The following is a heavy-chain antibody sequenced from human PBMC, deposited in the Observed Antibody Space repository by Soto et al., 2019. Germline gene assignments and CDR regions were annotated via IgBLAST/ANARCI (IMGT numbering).Heavy chain of an antibody. CDR3: ARGGDYYDGSRGELGMDV. J-gene: IGHJ6*02. CDR1: GFTFNTSA. V-gene: IGHV3-33*05. Sequence: QVQLVESGGAVVQPGTSLRLSCAASGFTFNTSAMHWVRQARGKGLEWVAFLLHDSSDKYYADSVKGRFTISRDNSKNTLYIQMNRLRAEDTAVYYCARGGDYYDGSRGELGMDVWGQGTTVTVSS. CDR2: LLHDSSDK. D-gene: IGHD3-22*01.